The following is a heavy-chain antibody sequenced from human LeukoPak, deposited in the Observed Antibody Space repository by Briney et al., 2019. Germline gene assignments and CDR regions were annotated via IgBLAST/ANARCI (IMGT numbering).Heavy chain of an antibody. D-gene: IGHD1-26*01. CDR3: AIDSLGATEYYFDY. CDR2: IIPIFGTA. V-gene: IGHV1-69*13. Sequence: SVKVSCKASVGTFTSYAISWVRQAPGQGLEWMGGIIPIFGTANYAQKFQGRVTITADESTSTAYMELSSLRSEDTAVYYCAIDSLGATEYYFDYWGQGTLVTVSS. J-gene: IGHJ4*02. CDR1: VGTFTSYA.